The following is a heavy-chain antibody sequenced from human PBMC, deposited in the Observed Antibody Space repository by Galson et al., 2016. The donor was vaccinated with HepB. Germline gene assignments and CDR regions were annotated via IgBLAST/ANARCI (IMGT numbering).Heavy chain of an antibody. CDR1: GFTFSSYA. V-gene: IGHV3-23*01. D-gene: IGHD3-3*01. J-gene: IGHJ5*02. CDR3: AKGPYYDFWSGKDWFDP. CDR2: TSGNGVST. Sequence: SLRPSCAASGFTFSSYAMSWVRQAPGKGLEWVSTTSGNGVSTYYADSVKGRFTISRDNSKNTLYLQMNSLRAEDSALYFCAKGPYYDFWSGKDWFDPWGQGTLVTVSS.